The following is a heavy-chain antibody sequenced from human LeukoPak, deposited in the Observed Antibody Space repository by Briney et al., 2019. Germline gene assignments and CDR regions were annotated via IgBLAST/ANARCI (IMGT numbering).Heavy chain of an antibody. CDR1: GGSISSSSYY. J-gene: IGHJ5*02. CDR2: IYYSGST. V-gene: IGHV4-39*07. D-gene: IGHD3-16*02. CDR3: ARTRHYDYVWGSYRLLNWFDP. Sequence: SETLSLTCTVSGGSISSSSYYWGWIRQPPGKGLEWIGSIYYSGSTYYNPSLKSRVTISVDTSKNQFSLKLSSVTAADTAVYYCARTRHYDYVWGSYRLLNWFDPWGQGTLVTVSS.